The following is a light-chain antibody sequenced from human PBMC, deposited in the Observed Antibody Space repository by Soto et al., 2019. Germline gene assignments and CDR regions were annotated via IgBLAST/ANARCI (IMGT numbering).Light chain of an antibody. CDR1: SSDVGAYDY. V-gene: IGLV2-11*01. Sequence: QSVLTQPRSVSGSPGQSVTISCTGASSDVGAYDYVSWHQQHPGKAPKLIIFYVSKRPSGVPDRFSGSGSGNTASLTISGLQDEDEDDYSCWSYAGNCSWVFGGGTKLTVL. J-gene: IGLJ3*02. CDR3: WSYAGNCSWV. CDR2: YVS.